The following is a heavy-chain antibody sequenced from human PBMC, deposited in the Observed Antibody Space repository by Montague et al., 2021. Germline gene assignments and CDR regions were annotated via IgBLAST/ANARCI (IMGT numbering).Heavy chain of an antibody. V-gene: IGHV3-74*01. J-gene: IGHJ4*01. D-gene: IGHD5-24*01. CDR2: IVGDGHYK. CDR3: VRDGDGFNFDY. CDR1: GFTFSNFW. Sequence: SLRLSCAASGFTFSNFWMHWVRQAPGKELVWVSRIVGDGHYKNYADSVQGRFTISRDNAEDTLYLQMDGLRVGDTAVYYCVRDGDGFNFDYWGHGTLVTVSS.